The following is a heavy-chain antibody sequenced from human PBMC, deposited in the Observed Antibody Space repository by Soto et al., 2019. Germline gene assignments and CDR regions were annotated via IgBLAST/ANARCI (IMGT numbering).Heavy chain of an antibody. CDR3: ARGPHSVVVVVEEFDY. CDR2: IYYSGST. CDR1: GGSVSSGSYY. J-gene: IGHJ4*02. D-gene: IGHD2-15*01. V-gene: IGHV4-61*01. Sequence: QVQLQESGPGLVKPSETLSLTCTVSGGSVSSGSYYWSWIRQPPGKGLEWIGYIYYSGSTNYNPSLKSRVTISVDTSKNQFSLKLSSVTAADTAVYYCARGPHSVVVVVEEFDYWGQGTLVTVSS.